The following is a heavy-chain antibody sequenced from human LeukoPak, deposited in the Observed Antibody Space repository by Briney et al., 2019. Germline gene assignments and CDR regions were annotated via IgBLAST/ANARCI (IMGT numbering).Heavy chain of an antibody. CDR1: GYTFTSYD. V-gene: IGHV1-8*01. D-gene: IGHD3-22*01. J-gene: IGHJ3*02. CDR2: MNPNSGNT. Sequence: ASVEVSCKASGYTFTSYDINWVRQATGQGLEWMGWMNPNSGNTGYAQKFQGRVTMTRNTSISTAYMELSSLRSEDTAVYYCARGAYYYDSSGYPWVDAFDIWGQGTMVTVSS. CDR3: ARGAYYYDSSGYPWVDAFDI.